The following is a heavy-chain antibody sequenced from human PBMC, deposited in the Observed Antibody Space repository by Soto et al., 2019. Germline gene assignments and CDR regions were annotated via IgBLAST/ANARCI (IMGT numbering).Heavy chain of an antibody. CDR1: GYTFTSYG. J-gene: IGHJ6*02. D-gene: IGHD3-16*01. CDR2: ISAYNGNT. V-gene: IGHV1-18*01. Sequence: ASVKVSCKASGYTFTSYGISWVRQAPGQGLEWMGWISAYNGNTNYAQKLQGRVTMTTDTSTSTAYMELRSLRSDDTAVYYCARERVVLVRASVRVWDEYQYYGLDVWGQGTTVTVSS. CDR3: ARERVVLVRASVRVWDEYQYYGLDV.